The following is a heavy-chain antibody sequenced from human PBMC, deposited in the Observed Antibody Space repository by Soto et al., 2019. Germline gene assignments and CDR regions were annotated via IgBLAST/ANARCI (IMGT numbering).Heavy chain of an antibody. CDR2: IDPSDSYT. D-gene: IGHD6-13*01. V-gene: IGHV5-10-1*01. CDR1: GYSFTSYW. CDR3: ARHERSSWYHRYYYYGMDV. Sequence: GESLKISCKGSGYSFTSYWISWVRQMPGKGLEWMGRIDPSDSYTNYSPSFQGHVTISADKSISTAYLQWSSLKASDTAMYYCARHERSSWYHRYYYYGMDVWGQGTTVTVSS. J-gene: IGHJ6*02.